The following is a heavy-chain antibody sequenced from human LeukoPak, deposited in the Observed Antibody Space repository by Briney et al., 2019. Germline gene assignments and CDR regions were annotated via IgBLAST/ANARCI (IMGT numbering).Heavy chain of an antibody. CDR1: EFTFSNYA. D-gene: IGHD6-19*01. CDR2: ISASCGST. CDR3: AKRVAGAVYYFDY. Sequence: GGSLRLSCAASEFTFSNYAMSWVRQAPGKGLEWVSGISASCGSTYYADSVKGRFTISRHNSRNTLSLQMNSLLVEERAVYDCAKRVAGAVYYFDYWGQGTLVTVSS. V-gene: IGHV3-23*01. J-gene: IGHJ4*02.